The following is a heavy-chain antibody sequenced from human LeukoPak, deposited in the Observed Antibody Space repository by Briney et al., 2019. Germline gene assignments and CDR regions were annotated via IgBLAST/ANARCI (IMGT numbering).Heavy chain of an antibody. Sequence: GGSLRLSCAASGFTFSSYEMNWVRQAPGKGLEGVSYISSSGSTIYYADSVKGRFTISRDNAKNSLYLQMNSLRAEDKAVYYCARDYDSSGYYFVGAFDIWGQGTMVTVSS. V-gene: IGHV3-48*03. CDR3: ARDYDSSGYYFVGAFDI. CDR2: ISSSGSTI. D-gene: IGHD3-22*01. J-gene: IGHJ3*02. CDR1: GFTFSSYE.